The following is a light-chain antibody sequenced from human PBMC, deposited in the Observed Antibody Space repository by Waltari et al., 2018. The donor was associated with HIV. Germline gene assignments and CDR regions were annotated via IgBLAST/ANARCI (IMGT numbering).Light chain of an antibody. CDR3: QQYNKWPRIT. V-gene: IGKV3-15*01. CDR2: DAS. J-gene: IGKJ5*01. Sequence: EIVLTQSPATLSVSHGDTATLSCRATQSISGNLAWYQQKPGQAPRLLISDASTRATGIPARFTGSGSGTDFTLTISSLQSEDFAIYYCQQYNKWPRITFGQGTRLEIK. CDR1: QSISGN.